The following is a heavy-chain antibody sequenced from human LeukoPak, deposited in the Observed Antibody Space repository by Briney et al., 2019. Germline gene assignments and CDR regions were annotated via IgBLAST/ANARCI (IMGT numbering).Heavy chain of an antibody. CDR2: ISGSGGST. V-gene: IGHV3-23*01. Sequence: GGTLRLSCAASGFTFSSHGMSWVRQAPGKGLEWVSAISGSGGSTYYADSVKGRFTISRDNSKNTLYLQMNSLRAEDTAVYYCASPVGVYYYGSGSYSLDAFDIWGQGTMVTVSS. CDR1: GFTFSSHG. CDR3: ASPVGVYYYGSGSYSLDAFDI. D-gene: IGHD3-10*01. J-gene: IGHJ3*02.